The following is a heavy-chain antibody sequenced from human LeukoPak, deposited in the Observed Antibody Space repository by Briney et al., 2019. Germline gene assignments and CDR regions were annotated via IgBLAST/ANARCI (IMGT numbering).Heavy chain of an antibody. CDR1: GGSVSSGSYY. CDR3: ARWIPYDFWSGYYGYYFDY. D-gene: IGHD3-3*01. CDR2: IYYSGST. J-gene: IGHJ4*02. V-gene: IGHV4-61*01. Sequence: SETLSLTCTVSGGSVSSGSYYWSWIRQPPGKGLEWIGYIYYSGSTNYNPSLKSRVTISVDTSKNQFSLKLSSVTAADTAVYYCARWIPYDFWSGYYGYYFDYWGQGTLVIVSS.